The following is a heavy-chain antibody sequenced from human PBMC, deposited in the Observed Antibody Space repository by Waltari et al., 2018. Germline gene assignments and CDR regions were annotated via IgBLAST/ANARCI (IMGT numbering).Heavy chain of an antibody. CDR1: GYSFTTYW. CDR3: AREKGFSSGNFDY. V-gene: IGHV5-51*01. Sequence: EVQLVQSGAEVKKPGESLKISCKGSGYSFTTYWIGWVRQMPGKGLEWMGFSYAGDSDTRYSPSFQGQVTISVDKSINTAYLQWSTLKASDTAMYFCAREKGFSSGNFDYWGQGTLVTVSS. D-gene: IGHD6-19*01. CDR2: SYAGDSDT. J-gene: IGHJ4*02.